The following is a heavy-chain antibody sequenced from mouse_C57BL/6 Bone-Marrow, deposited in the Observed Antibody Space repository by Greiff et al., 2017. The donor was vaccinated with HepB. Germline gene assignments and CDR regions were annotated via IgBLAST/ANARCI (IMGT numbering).Heavy chain of an antibody. CDR2: IDPETGGT. Sequence: VVRPGASVTLSCKASGYTFTDYEMHWVKQTPVHGLEWIGAIDPETGGTAYNQKFKGKAILTADKSSSTAYMELRSLTSEDSAVYYCTRLPTLRWYFDYWGQGTTLTVSS. V-gene: IGHV1-15*01. CDR1: GYTFTDYE. D-gene: IGHD1-1*01. CDR3: TRLPTLRWYFDY. J-gene: IGHJ2*01.